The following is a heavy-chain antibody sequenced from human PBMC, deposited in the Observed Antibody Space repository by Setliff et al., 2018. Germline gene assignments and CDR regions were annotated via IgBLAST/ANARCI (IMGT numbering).Heavy chain of an antibody. J-gene: IGHJ4*02. CDR3: RFWSGYYKNDY. CDR2: INHSGST. D-gene: IGHD3-3*01. Sequence: SETLSLTCTVYGGSFSDYYWGWVRQPPGKGLEWIGEINHSGSTNYIPSLKSRLTISVDTSKNQFSLKLSSVTVADTAMYYCRFWSGYYKNDYWGQGTLVTVSS. CDR1: GGSFSDYY. V-gene: IGHV4-34*01.